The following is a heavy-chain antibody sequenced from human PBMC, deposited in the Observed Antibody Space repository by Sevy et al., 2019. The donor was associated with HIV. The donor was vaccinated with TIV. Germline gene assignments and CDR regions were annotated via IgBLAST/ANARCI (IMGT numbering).Heavy chain of an antibody. CDR3: ARGPGVVVAATYPAEYFQH. D-gene: IGHD2-15*01. V-gene: IGHV1-18*04. CDR1: GYTFTSYG. CDR2: ISAYNGNT. Sequence: ASVKVSCKASGYTFTSYGISWVRQAPGQGLEWMGWISAYNGNTNYAQMLQGRVTMTTDTSTSTAYMELRSLRSDDTAVYYCARGPGVVVAATYPAEYFQHWGQGTLVTVSS. J-gene: IGHJ1*01.